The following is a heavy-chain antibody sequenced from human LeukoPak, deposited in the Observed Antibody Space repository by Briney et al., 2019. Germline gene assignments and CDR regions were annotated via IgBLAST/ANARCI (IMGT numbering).Heavy chain of an antibody. Sequence: GASVKVSCKASGGTCSSYAISWVRQAPGQGLEWMGRIIPIFGIANYAQKFQGRVTITADKSTSTAYMELSSLRSEDTAVYYCARGSYYDSSGSSLKDWGQGTLVTVSS. CDR1: GGTCSSYA. D-gene: IGHD3-22*01. J-gene: IGHJ4*02. V-gene: IGHV1-69*04. CDR2: IIPIFGIA. CDR3: ARGSYYDSSGSSLKD.